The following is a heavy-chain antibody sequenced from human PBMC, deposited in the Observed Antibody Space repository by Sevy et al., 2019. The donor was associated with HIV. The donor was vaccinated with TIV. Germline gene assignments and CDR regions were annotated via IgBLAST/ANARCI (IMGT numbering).Heavy chain of an antibody. J-gene: IGHJ4*02. D-gene: IGHD2-2*02. V-gene: IGHV4-59*08. CDR1: GDSINTYY. Sequence: SETLSLTCTVSGDSINTYYWSWIRQPPGKGLEWIGHVSHSGNTNYNPSLKSRVSMSVDTSTNQFSLKVKSVTAADTAVYYCARLRWDLVVVPGATPGWYFDSWGQGTLVTVSS. CDR2: VSHSGNT. CDR3: ARLRWDLVVVPGATPGWYFDS.